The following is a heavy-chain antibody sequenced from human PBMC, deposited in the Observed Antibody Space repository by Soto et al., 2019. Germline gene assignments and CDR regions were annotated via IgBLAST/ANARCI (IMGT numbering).Heavy chain of an antibody. Sequence: SVKVSCKASGGTFTSYAISWVRQAPGQELEWMGGIIPIFGTANYAQKFQGRVTITADESTSTAYMELSSLRSEDTAVYYCARDGIAAAGNYSYYYGTDVWRQGTTVTV. CDR2: IIPIFGTA. V-gene: IGHV1-69*13. CDR1: GGTFTSYA. J-gene: IGHJ6*02. D-gene: IGHD6-13*01. CDR3: ARDGIAAAGNYSYYYGTDV.